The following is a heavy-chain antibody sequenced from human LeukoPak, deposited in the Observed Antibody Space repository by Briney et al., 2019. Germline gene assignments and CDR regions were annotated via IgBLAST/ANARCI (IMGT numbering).Heavy chain of an antibody. V-gene: IGHV3-53*01. D-gene: IGHD5-24*01. CDR3: ARERGWLQFPDAFDI. J-gene: IGHJ3*02. CDR1: GFTVSSNY. Sequence: GGSLRLSCAASGFTVSSNYMSWVRQAPGKGLEWVSVIYSGGSTYYADSVKGRFTISRDNSKNTLYLQMNSLRAEDTAVYYCARERGWLQFPDAFDIWGQGTMVTVSS. CDR2: IYSGGST.